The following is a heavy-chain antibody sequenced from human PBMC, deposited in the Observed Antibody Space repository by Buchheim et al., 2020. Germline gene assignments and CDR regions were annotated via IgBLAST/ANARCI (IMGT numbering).Heavy chain of an antibody. CDR2: ISYSGST. CDR3: ARDSGDSSAEGWDYYYGMDV. CDR1: GGSISSGGYY. J-gene: IGHJ6*02. Sequence: QVQLQESGPGLVKPSQTLSLTCTVSGGSISSGGYYWSWIRQHPGQGLEWIGYISYSGSTYYNASLKSRVSISIDTSNNQFSLKLSSVTAADTAVYYCARDSGDSSAEGWDYYYGMDVWGQGTT. D-gene: IGHD3-22*01. V-gene: IGHV4-31*03.